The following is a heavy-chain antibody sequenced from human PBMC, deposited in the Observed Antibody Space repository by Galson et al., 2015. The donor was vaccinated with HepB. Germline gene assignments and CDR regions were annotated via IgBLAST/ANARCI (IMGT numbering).Heavy chain of an antibody. CDR1: GFTFSTCA. D-gene: IGHD4-11*01. CDR2: ISGSGHST. Sequence: SLRLSCAASGFTFSTCAMSWVRQAPGKGLEWVSAISGSGHSTYYADSVKGRFTISRDNSRNTLYLQMNSLRAEDTAVYYCAKDPTVSLRIDRFDPWGQGTLVTVSS. V-gene: IGHV3-23*01. CDR3: AKDPTVSLRIDRFDP. J-gene: IGHJ5*02.